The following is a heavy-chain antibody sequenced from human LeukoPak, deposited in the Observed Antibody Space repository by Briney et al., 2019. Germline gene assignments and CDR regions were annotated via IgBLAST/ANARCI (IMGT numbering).Heavy chain of an antibody. Sequence: PSETLSLTCAVYGGSFSGYYWSWIRQPPGKGLEWIGEINHSGSTNYNPSLKSRVTISVDRSKNQFSLKLSSVTAADTAVYYCASETYYFDYWGQGTLVTVSS. CDR3: ASETYYFDY. J-gene: IGHJ4*02. CDR1: GGSFSGYY. V-gene: IGHV4-34*01. CDR2: INHSGST.